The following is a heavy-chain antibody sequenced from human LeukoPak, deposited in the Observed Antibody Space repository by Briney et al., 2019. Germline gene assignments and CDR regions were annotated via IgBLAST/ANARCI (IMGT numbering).Heavy chain of an antibody. CDR1: GLTVNNNY. D-gene: IGHD3-22*01. CDR3: AREESESSGHWD. J-gene: IGHJ4*02. CDR2: IKQAGSEK. V-gene: IGHV3-7*01. Sequence: GGSLRLSCAASGLTVNNNYMNWVRQAPGKGLEWVANIKQAGSEKNYVDSVKGRFTISRDNAKNSLYLQMNSLRVEDTAEYYCAREESESSGHWDWGQGTLVTVSS.